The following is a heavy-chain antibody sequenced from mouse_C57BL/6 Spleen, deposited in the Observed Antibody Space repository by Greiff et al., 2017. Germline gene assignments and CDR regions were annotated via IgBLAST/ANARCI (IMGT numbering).Heavy chain of an antibody. CDR2: IHPNSGST. V-gene: IGHV1-64*01. CDR1: GYTFTSYW. J-gene: IGHJ4*01. D-gene: IGHD5-5*01. Sequence: QVQLKQPGAELVKPGASVKLSCKASGYTFTSYWMHWVKQRPGQGLEWIGMIHPNSGSTNYNEKFKSKATLTVDKSSSTAYMHLSSLTSEDSAVYYCYYLYPYYYARDYWGQGTSVTVSS. CDR3: YYLYPYYYARDY.